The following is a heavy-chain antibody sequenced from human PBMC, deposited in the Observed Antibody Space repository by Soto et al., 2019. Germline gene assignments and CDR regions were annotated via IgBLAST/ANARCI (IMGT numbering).Heavy chain of an antibody. CDR3: ARYAGSSWFDY. CDR2: IYYSGRT. CDR1: SGSISTYY. Sequence: QVQLQESGPGLVKPSETLSLTCTVSSGSISTYYWSWIRQPPGKGLEWLGYIYYSGRTNYNPSLKSRVTTSLDTSRNQFSLKLSSVTAADTAVYYCARYAGSSWFDYWGQGTLVTVSS. D-gene: IGHD6-13*01. V-gene: IGHV4-59*01. J-gene: IGHJ4*02.